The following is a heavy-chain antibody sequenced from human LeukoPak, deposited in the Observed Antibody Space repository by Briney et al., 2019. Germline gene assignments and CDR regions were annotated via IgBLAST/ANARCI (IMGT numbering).Heavy chain of an antibody. CDR3: ARHLTYCGGDCFFDY. Sequence: SEALSLTCTVSGGSISSNSYYWGWIRQPPGKGLEWIGSIYYSGNAYYDPSLKSRITISVDTSMNQFSLKLSSVTAADTAVFYCARHLTYCGGDCFFDYWGQGTQVTVSS. CDR1: GGSISSNSYY. CDR2: IYYSGNA. D-gene: IGHD2-21*02. J-gene: IGHJ4*02. V-gene: IGHV4-39*01.